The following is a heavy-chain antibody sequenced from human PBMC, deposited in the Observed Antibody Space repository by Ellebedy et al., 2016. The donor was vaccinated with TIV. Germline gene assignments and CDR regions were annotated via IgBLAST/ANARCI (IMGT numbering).Heavy chain of an antibody. D-gene: IGHD5-24*01. J-gene: IGHJ4*02. CDR3: ARERWQHPDS. CDR1: GYTFTSYP. CDR2: INTHNGNT. Sequence: ASVKVSCKASGYTFTSYPIHWVRQAPGQGLEWMGWINTHNGNTKYSQKVQGRVTISRDTSATTVYMELRSLRSEDTAVYFCARERWQHPDSWGQGTLVSVSS. V-gene: IGHV1-3*04.